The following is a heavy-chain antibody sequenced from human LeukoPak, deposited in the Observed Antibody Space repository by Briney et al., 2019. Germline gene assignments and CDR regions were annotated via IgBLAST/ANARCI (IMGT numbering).Heavy chain of an antibody. CDR2: IYYSGST. V-gene: IGHV4-39*07. J-gene: IGHJ4*02. CDR3: ARVSYGSQRYFDY. D-gene: IGHD3-10*01. Sequence: SETLSLTCTVSGDSISSSSYYWGWIRQPPGKGLEWIGSIYYSGSTYYNPSLKSRVTISVDTSKNQFSLKLSSVTAADTAVYYCARVSYGSQRYFDYWGQGTLVTVSS. CDR1: GDSISSSSYY.